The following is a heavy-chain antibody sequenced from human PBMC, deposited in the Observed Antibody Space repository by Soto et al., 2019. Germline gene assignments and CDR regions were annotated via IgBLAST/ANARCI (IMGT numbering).Heavy chain of an antibody. CDR2: VYHSGTT. Sequence: SETLSLTCAVSGGSISSSGYSWSWIRQPPGKGLEWVGYVYHSGTTYYNPSLKSRVTISVDRSKNQFSLKLSSVTAADTAVYYCASSHAGAHITAAVHWGQGTLVTVSS. J-gene: IGHJ4*02. V-gene: IGHV4-30-2*01. CDR1: GGSISSSGYS. CDR3: ASSHAGAHITAAVH. D-gene: IGHD6-13*01.